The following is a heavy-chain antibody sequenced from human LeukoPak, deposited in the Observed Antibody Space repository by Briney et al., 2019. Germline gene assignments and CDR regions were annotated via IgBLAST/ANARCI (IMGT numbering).Heavy chain of an antibody. D-gene: IGHD6-6*01. Sequence: GGSLRLSCAASGFTFSSYAMSWVRQAPGKGLEWVSAISGSGGSTYYADSVKGRFTISRDNSKNTLYLQMNSLRAEDTAVYYCAKGQYSSSSVIGVAFYYYGMDVWGQGTTVTVSS. J-gene: IGHJ6*02. CDR1: GFTFSSYA. V-gene: IGHV3-23*01. CDR2: ISGSGGST. CDR3: AKGQYSSSSVIGVAFYYYGMDV.